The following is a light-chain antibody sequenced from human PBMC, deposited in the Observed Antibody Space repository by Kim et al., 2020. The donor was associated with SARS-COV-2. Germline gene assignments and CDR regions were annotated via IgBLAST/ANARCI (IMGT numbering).Light chain of an antibody. CDR1: QGISSY. CDR2: AAS. J-gene: IGKJ5*01. CDR3: QQLYDYPST. V-gene: IGKV1-9*01. Sequence: AAVGDRVTIKCRASQGISSYLAWYQQQPGKAPKLLIYAASILRGGVPSRFSGSGSGTDFTLTISSLQPEDFATYYCQQLYDYPSTFGIGTRLEIK.